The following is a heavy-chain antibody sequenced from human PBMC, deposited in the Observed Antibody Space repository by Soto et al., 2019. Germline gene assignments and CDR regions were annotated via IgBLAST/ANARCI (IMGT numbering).Heavy chain of an antibody. J-gene: IGHJ6*02. CDR2: IWYDGSNK. V-gene: IGHV3-33*01. CDR1: GFTFSSYG. D-gene: IGHD2-15*01. CDR3: ARDRASFVLFYYYYGMDV. Sequence: GGSLRLSCAASGFTFSSYGMHWVRQAPGKGLEWVAVIWYDGSNKYYADSVKGRFTISRDNSKNTLYLQMNSLRAEDTAVYYCARDRASFVLFYYYYGMDVWGQGTTVTVSS.